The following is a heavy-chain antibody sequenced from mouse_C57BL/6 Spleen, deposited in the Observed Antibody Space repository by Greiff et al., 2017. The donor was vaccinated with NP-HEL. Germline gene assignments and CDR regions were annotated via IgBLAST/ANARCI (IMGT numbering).Heavy chain of an antibody. J-gene: IGHJ2*01. CDR3: ARSLYYYGSSFLDY. V-gene: IGHV1-26*01. CDR2: INPNNGGT. D-gene: IGHD1-1*01. Sequence: EVQLQQSGPELVKPGASVKISCKASGYTFTDYYMNWVKQSHGKSLEWIGDINPNNGGTSYNQKFKGKATLTVDKSSSTAYMELRSLTSEDSAVYYCARSLYYYGSSFLDYWGQGTTLTVSS. CDR1: GYTFTDYY.